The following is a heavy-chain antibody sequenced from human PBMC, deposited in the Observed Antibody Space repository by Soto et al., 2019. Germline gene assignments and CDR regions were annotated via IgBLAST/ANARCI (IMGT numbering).Heavy chain of an antibody. V-gene: IGHV6-1*01. Sequence: QVQLQQSGPGLVKPSQTLSLTCDISGDSVSTNTATWDWIRQSPSRGLEWLGRTYYRSRWFYDSAVSVKSRITISPDISNNQVSLQLTSVTPDDTANYYCVRLIGNSWLDSWGQGTLVTVSS. D-gene: IGHD3-22*01. CDR1: GDSVSTNTAT. CDR3: VRLIGNSWLDS. J-gene: IGHJ5*01. CDR2: TYYRSRWFY.